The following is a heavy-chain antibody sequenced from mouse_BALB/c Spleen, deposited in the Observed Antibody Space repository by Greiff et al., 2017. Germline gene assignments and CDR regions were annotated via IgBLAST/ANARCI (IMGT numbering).Heavy chain of an antibody. V-gene: IGHV3-2*02. CDR2: ISYSGST. J-gene: IGHJ4*01. D-gene: IGHD1-1*01. CDR1: GYSITSDYA. CDR3: ARTNYYGSSYDYYAMDY. Sequence: EVQLQQSGPGLVKPSQSLSLTCTVTGYSITSDYAWYWIRQFPGNKLEWMGYISYSGSTSYNPSLKSRISITRDTSKNQFFLQLNSVTTEDTATYYCARTNYYGSSYDYYAMDYWGQGTSVTVSS.